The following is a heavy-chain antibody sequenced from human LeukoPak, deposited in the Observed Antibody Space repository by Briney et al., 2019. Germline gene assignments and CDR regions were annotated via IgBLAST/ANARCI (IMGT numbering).Heavy chain of an antibody. V-gene: IGHV3-7*01. Sequence: GGSLRLSCAASGFTFSSYWMSWVRQAPGKGLEWVANIKQDGSEKYYVDSVKGRFTISRDNAKNSLYLQMNNLRAEDTAVYYCARYASLGYYYYMDVWGKGTTVTVSS. CDR2: IKQDGSEK. D-gene: IGHD2-2*01. CDR1: GFTFSSYW. CDR3: ARYASLGYYYYMDV. J-gene: IGHJ6*03.